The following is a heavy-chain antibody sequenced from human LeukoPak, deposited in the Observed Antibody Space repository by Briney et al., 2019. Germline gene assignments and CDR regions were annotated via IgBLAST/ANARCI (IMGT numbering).Heavy chain of an antibody. V-gene: IGHV4-59*08. D-gene: IGHD6-19*01. CDR2: IYYTGGT. CDR3: ARHKTAVAGYHY. Sequence: SETLSLTCTVSGGSISTYYWSWIRQPPGKGLEWIGYIYYTGGTNYSPSLKSRVTISVDTSKNQFSLKLSSVTAADTAVYYCARHKTAVAGYHYWGQGTLVTVSS. CDR1: GGSISTYY. J-gene: IGHJ4*02.